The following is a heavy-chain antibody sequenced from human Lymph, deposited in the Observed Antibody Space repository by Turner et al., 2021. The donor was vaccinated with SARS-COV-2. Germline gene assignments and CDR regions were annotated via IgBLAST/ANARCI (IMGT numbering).Heavy chain of an antibody. J-gene: IGHJ4*02. Sequence: QVQLQASGPGLVNPSQTLSLTCTVPGGSLTRGVYSWSWIRQHPGKGLEWIGYIYYSGSTYYNPSLKSRVTISVDTSKNQFSLKLSSVTAADAAGYYCARTYYYDSSGYYYQYYFDYWGQGTLVTVSS. V-gene: IGHV4-31*03. CDR2: IYYSGST. CDR3: ARTYYYDSSGYYYQYYFDY. CDR1: GGSLTRGVYS. D-gene: IGHD3-22*01.